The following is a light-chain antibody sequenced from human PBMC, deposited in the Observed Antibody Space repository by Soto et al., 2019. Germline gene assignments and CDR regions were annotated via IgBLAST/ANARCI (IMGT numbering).Light chain of an antibody. Sequence: QSALTQPVSVSGSPGQSITISCTGTNSDVGTYKFVSWYQQHPGKAPKLMIYEGNKRPSGISNRFSGSKSGSTASLTISGLQAEDEADYYCCSYAGSSVMVFGGRTKLTVL. V-gene: IGLV2-23*01. CDR3: CSYAGSSVMV. CDR1: NSDVGTYKF. J-gene: IGLJ3*02. CDR2: EGN.